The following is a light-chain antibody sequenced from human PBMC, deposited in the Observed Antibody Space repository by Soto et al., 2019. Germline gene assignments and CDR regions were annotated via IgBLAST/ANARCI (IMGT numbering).Light chain of an antibody. Sequence: QSVLTQPPSASGTPGQRVTISCSGSSSNIGNNYVHWYQQLPGTAPKLLIYRNDQRPSGVPDRFSGPKSGTSASLAISGLRSEDETDYYCTTWDDSLSAVVFGGGTKLTVL. CDR3: TTWDDSLSAVV. J-gene: IGLJ2*01. CDR2: RND. CDR1: SSNIGNNY. V-gene: IGLV1-47*01.